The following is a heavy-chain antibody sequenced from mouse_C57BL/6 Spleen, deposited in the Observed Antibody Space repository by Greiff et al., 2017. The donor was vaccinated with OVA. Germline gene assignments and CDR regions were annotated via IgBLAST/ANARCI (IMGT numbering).Heavy chain of an antibody. CDR1: GYTFTDYY. CDR2: INPNNGGT. D-gene: IGHD2-5*01. CDR3: ARFRSYYSNYDAMDY. V-gene: IGHV1-26*01. Sequence: VQLQQSGPELVKPGASVKISCKASGYTFTDYYMNWVKQSHGKSLEWIGDINPNNGGTSYNQKFKGKATLTVDKSSSTAYMELRSLTSEDSAVYYCARFRSYYSNYDAMDYWGQGTSVTVSS. J-gene: IGHJ4*01.